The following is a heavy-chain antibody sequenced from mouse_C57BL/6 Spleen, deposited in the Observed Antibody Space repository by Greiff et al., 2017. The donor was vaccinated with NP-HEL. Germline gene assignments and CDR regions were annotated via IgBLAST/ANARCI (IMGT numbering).Heavy chain of an antibody. D-gene: IGHD1-1*01. Sequence: QVQLQQPGTELVKPGASVKLSCKASGYTSTSYWMHWVKQRPGQGLEWIGTINPSNGGTNHNEKFKSKATLTVDKSASTAYMQLSSLTSEDCAVYYCARYFGSSRPWFAYWGQGTLVTVSA. CDR1: GYTSTSYW. V-gene: IGHV1-53*01. J-gene: IGHJ3*01. CDR2: INPSNGGT. CDR3: ARYFGSSRPWFAY.